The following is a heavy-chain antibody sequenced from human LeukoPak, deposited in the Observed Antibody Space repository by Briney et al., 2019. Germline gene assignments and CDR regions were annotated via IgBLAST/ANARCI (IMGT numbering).Heavy chain of an antibody. J-gene: IGHJ4*02. CDR2: IKQDGSEK. D-gene: IGHD4-23*01. CDR3: AREKGENDLLVPRNSHFDY. Sequence: GGSLRLSCAASGFTFSSYWMSWVRQAPGEGLEWVANIKQDGSEKYYVDSVKGRFTISRDNAKNSLYLQMNSLRAEDTAVYYCAREKGENDLLVPRNSHFDYWGQGTLVTVSS. V-gene: IGHV3-7*01. CDR1: GFTFSSYW.